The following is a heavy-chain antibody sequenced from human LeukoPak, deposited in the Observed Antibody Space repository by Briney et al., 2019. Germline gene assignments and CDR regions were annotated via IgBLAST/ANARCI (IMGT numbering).Heavy chain of an antibody. CDR3: ARFCTSCYMLEAFDI. CDR2: IYPGDSDT. Sequence: GESLKISCKGSGYSFTSYWIGWGRQMPGKGLELMGIIYPGDSDTRYSTSFQGQVTISADKSISTAYLQWSSLKASDTAMYYCARFCTSCYMLEAFDIWGQGTMVTVSS. D-gene: IGHD2-2*02. J-gene: IGHJ3*02. V-gene: IGHV5-51*01. CDR1: GYSFTSYW.